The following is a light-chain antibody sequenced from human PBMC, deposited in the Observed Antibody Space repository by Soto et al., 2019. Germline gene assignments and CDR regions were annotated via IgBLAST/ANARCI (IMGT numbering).Light chain of an antibody. V-gene: IGLV2-18*02. CDR2: EVS. CDR3: NSYTGSSTYV. CDR1: SSDVGSYNR. Sequence: QSLLTQPPSVSGSPGQSVAISCTGTSSDVGSYNRVSWYQQPPGAAPKLMIYEVSNRPSGVPDRFSGSKSGNTASLTISGLQAEDEADYYCNSYTGSSTYVFRTGTKVTVL. J-gene: IGLJ1*01.